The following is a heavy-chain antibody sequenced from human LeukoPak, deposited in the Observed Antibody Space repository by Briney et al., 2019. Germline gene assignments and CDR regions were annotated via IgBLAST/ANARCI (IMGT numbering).Heavy chain of an antibody. CDR1: GGSFSGYY. CDR3: ARDRGNWNYVYYYYYMDV. V-gene: IGHV4-34*01. CDR2: INHSGST. D-gene: IGHD1-7*01. J-gene: IGHJ6*03. Sequence: SETLSLTCAVYGGSFSGYYWSWIRQPPGKGLEWIGEINHSGSTNYNPSLKSRVTISVDTSKNQFSLKLSSATAADTAVYYCARDRGNWNYVYYYYYMDVWGKGTTVTVSS.